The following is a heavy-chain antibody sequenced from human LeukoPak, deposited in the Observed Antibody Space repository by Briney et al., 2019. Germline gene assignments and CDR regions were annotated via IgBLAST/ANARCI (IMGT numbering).Heavy chain of an antibody. V-gene: IGHV1-24*01. CDR2: FDPEDGET. CDR3: ATDGGIAVQKDAFDI. J-gene: IGHJ3*02. CDR1: GYTLTELS. D-gene: IGHD6-19*01. Sequence: ASVKVSCKVSGYTLTELSMHWVRQAPGKGLEWMGGFDPEDGETIYAQKFQGRVTMTEDTSTDTAYMGLSSLRSEDTAVYYCATDGGIAVQKDAFDIWGQGTMVTVSS.